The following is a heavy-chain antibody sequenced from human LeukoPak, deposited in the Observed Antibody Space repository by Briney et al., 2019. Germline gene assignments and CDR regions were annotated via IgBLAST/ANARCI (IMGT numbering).Heavy chain of an antibody. J-gene: IGHJ4*02. CDR3: ARCHGRDVLRFLEVPRYFDY. D-gene: IGHD3-3*01. V-gene: IGHV4-30-2*01. CDR2: IYHSGST. CDR1: GGSINSGGYY. Sequence: SETLSLTCTVSGGSINSGGYYWSWIRQPPGKGLEWIGYIYHSGSTYYNPSLKSRVTISVDRSKNQFSPKLSSVTTADTAMYYCARCHGRDVLRFLEVPRYFDYWGQGALVTVSS.